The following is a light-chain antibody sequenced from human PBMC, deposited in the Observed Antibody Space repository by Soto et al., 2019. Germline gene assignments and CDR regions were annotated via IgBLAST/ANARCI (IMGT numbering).Light chain of an antibody. CDR2: KAS. Sequence: DIQMTQSPSTLSASVGDRVTITCRASQSINSWLAWYQQKPGKAPNLLIYKASSLESGVPSRFSGSGSGTEFTLTISSLQPDDFATYYCQQYNSYLWTFGQGTKV. J-gene: IGKJ1*01. CDR1: QSINSW. V-gene: IGKV1-5*03. CDR3: QQYNSYLWT.